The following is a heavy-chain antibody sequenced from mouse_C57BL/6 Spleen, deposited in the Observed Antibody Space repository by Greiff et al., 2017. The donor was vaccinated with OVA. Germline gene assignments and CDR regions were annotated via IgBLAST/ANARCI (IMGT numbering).Heavy chain of an antibody. CDR1: GYTFTSYW. D-gene: IGHD1-1*01. CDR2: IDPNSGGT. Sequence: QVQLQQPGAELVKPGASVKLSCKASGYTFTSYWMHWVKQRPGRGLEWIGRIDPNSGGTKYNEKFKSKATLTVDKPSSTAYMQLSSLTSEDSAVYYCAREGAYYYGSGYWYFDVWGTGTTVTVSS. J-gene: IGHJ1*03. CDR3: AREGAYYYGSGYWYFDV. V-gene: IGHV1-72*01.